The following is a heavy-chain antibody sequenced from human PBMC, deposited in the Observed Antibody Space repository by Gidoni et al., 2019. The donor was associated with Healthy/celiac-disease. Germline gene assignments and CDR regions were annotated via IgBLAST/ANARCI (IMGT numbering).Heavy chain of an antibody. Sequence: QLQLQESGPGLVKPSETLSLTCTVPGGSISSSSFYGGWIRQPPGKGLEWIGSISYSGSTYYIPSLKSLVTISVDTAKNHFSLKLSSVTAADAAVYYCARHLGWWLTGFIYWGQGTLVTVSS. J-gene: IGHJ4*02. CDR3: ARHLGWWLTGFIY. CDR1: GGSISSSSFY. V-gene: IGHV4-39*01. CDR2: ISYSGST. D-gene: IGHD2-15*01.